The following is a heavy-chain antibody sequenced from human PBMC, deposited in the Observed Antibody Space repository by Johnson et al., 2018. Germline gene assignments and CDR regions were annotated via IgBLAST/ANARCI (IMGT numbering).Heavy chain of an antibody. Sequence: VQLVRSGGGLIQPGGSLRLSCAASGFTVSSNYMSWVRQAPGKGLEWVSVIYSGGSTYYADSVKGRFTISRDNSKNTLYLQMNSLRAEDTAVYYCARLGSGSGIRDAFDIWGQGTMVTVSS. V-gene: IGHV3-53*01. D-gene: IGHD1-26*01. CDR2: IYSGGST. CDR1: GFTVSSNY. J-gene: IGHJ3*02. CDR3: ARLGSGSGIRDAFDI.